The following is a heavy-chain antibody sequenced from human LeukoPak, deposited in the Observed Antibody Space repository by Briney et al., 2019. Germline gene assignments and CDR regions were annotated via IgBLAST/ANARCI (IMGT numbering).Heavy chain of an antibody. CDR1: GDSISSYY. CDR3: ARLREYSYGYDY. Sequence: PSETLSLTCTVSGDSISSYYWSWIRQPPGKGLEWIGYISYIGSTNYNPSLKSRVTISLDTSKNQFSLKLTSVTAADTAVYYCARLREYSYGYDYWGQGTLVTVSS. V-gene: IGHV4-59*08. CDR2: ISYIGST. J-gene: IGHJ4*02. D-gene: IGHD5-18*01.